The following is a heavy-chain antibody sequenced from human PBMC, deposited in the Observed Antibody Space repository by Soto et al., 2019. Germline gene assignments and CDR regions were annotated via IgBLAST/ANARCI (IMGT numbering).Heavy chain of an antibody. D-gene: IGHD2-15*01. CDR3: ARAGYCSGGSCYSVNDNWFGP. V-gene: IGHV1-24*01. CDR1: GYTLTELS. J-gene: IGHJ5*02. Sequence: ASVKVSCKVSGYTLTELSMHWVRQAPGKGLEWMGGFDPEDGETNYAQKFQGRVTITADESTSTAYMELSSLRSEDTAVYYCARAGYCSGGSCYSVNDNWFGPWGQGTLVTVSS. CDR2: FDPEDGET.